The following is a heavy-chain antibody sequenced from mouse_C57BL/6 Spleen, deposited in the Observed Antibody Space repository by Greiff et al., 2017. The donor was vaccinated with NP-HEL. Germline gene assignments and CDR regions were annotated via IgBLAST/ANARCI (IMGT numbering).Heavy chain of an antibody. CDR3: ARGDWFDY. V-gene: IGHV1-82*01. J-gene: IGHJ2*01. Sequence: VKLMESGPELVKPGASVKISCKASGYAFSSSWMNWVKQRPGKGLEWIGRIYPGDGDTNYNGKFKGKATLTADKSSSTAYMQLSSLTSEDSAVYFCARGDWFDYWGQGTTLTVSS. D-gene: IGHD4-1*01. CDR1: GYAFSSSW. CDR2: IYPGDGDT.